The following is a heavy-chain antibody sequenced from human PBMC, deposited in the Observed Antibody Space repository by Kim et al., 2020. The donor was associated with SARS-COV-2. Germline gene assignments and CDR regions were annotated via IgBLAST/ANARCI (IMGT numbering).Heavy chain of an antibody. CDR1: GYSFTRHA. D-gene: IGHD3-22*01. CDR2: INTNTGNP. J-gene: IGHJ4*02. V-gene: IGHV7-4-1*02. CDR3: ARVQSFYYDRSGYNY. Sequence: ASVKVSCKASGYSFTRHAMNWVRQAPGQGLEWMGWINTNTGNPTYAQGFTGRFVFSLDTSVSTAYLQISSPKAEDTAVYYCARVQSFYYDRSGYNYWGQGTLVTVSS.